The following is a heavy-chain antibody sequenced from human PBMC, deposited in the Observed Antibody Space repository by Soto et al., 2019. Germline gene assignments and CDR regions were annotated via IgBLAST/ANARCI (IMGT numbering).Heavy chain of an antibody. CDR1: GGSFSGYY. D-gene: IGHD3-22*01. Sequence: PSETLSLTCAVYGGSFSGYYWSWIRQPPGKGLEWIGEINHSGSTNYNPSLKSRVTISVDTSKNQFSLKLSSVTAADTAVYYCARNVGHYYDSSPAGHFDYWGQGTLVTVSS. J-gene: IGHJ4*02. CDR2: INHSGST. CDR3: ARNVGHYYDSSPAGHFDY. V-gene: IGHV4-34*01.